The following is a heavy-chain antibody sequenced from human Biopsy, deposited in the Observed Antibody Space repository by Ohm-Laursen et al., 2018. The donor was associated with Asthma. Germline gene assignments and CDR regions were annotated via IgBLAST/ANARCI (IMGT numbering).Heavy chain of an antibody. V-gene: IGHV4-34*01. Sequence: SDTLSLTCAVSGGSFSNYYWTWTRQPPGKGPEWVGEINHRGSTNYNPSLKRRVTLSVATSKNQFSVKLRSVTAADTAVYYCARSPYYYGLLGPTRGFGVYAVWGHGTLVTVSS. D-gene: IGHD3-10*01. CDR3: ARSPYYYGLLGPTRGFGVYAV. J-gene: IGHJ3*01. CDR2: INHRGST. CDR1: GGSFSNYY.